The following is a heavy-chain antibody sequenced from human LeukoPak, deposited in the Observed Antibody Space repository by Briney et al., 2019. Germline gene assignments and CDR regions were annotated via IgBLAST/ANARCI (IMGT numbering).Heavy chain of an antibody. D-gene: IGHD3-10*01. CDR3: ASDSEYDAFDI. CDR2: ISYDGTKK. CDR1: GFTFSNYL. V-gene: IGHV3-30-3*01. Sequence: GRSLRLSCAASGFTFSNYLMHWVRQAPGKGLEWEALISYDGTKKYYADSVKGRFTISRDNSKNTLYLQMTRLRAEDTAVYYCASDSEYDAFDIWGQGTMVTVSS. J-gene: IGHJ3*02.